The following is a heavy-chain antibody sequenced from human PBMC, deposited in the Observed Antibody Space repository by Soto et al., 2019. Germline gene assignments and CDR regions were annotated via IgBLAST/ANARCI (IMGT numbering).Heavy chain of an antibody. Sequence: ESLKISCKGSGYSFAGYWITWVRQKPGEGLEWMGRIDPSDSQTYYSPSFRGHVTISVTKSITTVFLQWSSLRASDTAMYYCARQIYDSDTGPNFQYYFDSWGQGTPVTVSS. V-gene: IGHV5-10-1*01. J-gene: IGHJ4*02. D-gene: IGHD3-22*01. CDR2: IDPSDSQT. CDR1: GYSFAGYW. CDR3: ARQIYDSDTGPNFQYYFDS.